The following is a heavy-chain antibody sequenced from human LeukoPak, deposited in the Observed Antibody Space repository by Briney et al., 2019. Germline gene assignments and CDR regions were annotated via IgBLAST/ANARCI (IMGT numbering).Heavy chain of an antibody. CDR1: GVSFISYG. Sequence: GGSLRLSCAASGVSFISYGMSWVRQAPGKGLEWVASISSGSGYIFYGDSAKGRFTISRDNAKDSLFLQMNSLTVEDTAVYYCARDLSAPGNTYYDSSGYGYWGQGTLVTVSS. D-gene: IGHD3-22*01. V-gene: IGHV3-21*04. CDR2: ISSGSGYI. CDR3: ARDLSAPGNTYYDSSGYGY. J-gene: IGHJ4*02.